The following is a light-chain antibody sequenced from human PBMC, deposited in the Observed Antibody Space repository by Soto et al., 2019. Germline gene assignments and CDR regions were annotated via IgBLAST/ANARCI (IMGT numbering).Light chain of an antibody. CDR2: QGS. CDR1: KLGDKY. Sequence: SYELTQPPSVSVSPGQTASITCSGDKLGDKYACWYQQKPGQSPVLVIYQGSKRPSGIPERFSGSNPGNTATLTISGTQAMDEADYYCQAWDSSTYVFGTGTKVTVL. V-gene: IGLV3-1*01. CDR3: QAWDSSTYV. J-gene: IGLJ1*01.